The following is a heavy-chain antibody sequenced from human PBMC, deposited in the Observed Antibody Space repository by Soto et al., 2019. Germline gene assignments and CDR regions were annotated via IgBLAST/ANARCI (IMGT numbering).Heavy chain of an antibody. CDR3: ARTRNGGVADSFDS. J-gene: IGHJ5*01. CDR2: ISRDGSYI. D-gene: IGHD3-3*01. Sequence: GGSLRLSCAASGFTFSRHAIHWVRLTPGRGLEWVLAISRDGSYIYYTDSVKGRFTVSRDNSKNTVFVQMSRLIPDDTALYFCARTRNGGVADSFDSWGQGTRVTVSS. CDR1: GFTFSRHA. V-gene: IGHV3-30*04.